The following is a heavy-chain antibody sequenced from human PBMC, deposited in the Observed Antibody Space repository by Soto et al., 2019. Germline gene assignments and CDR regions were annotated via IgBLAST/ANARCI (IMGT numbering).Heavy chain of an antibody. V-gene: IGHV3-9*01. CDR2: ISWNSYSI. J-gene: IGHJ3*01. Sequence: EVQLVESGGGLVQPGRSLRLSCVVSGFKFDDYAMHWVRQVPGKGLEWVAEISWNSYSIGYGDSVKGRFTISRDNAKNSLYLHMKSLKTEDTALYYCAKIQVEGTVTNAFDVWGQGTMVTVSS. D-gene: IGHD4-17*01. CDR1: GFKFDDYA. CDR3: AKIQVEGTVTNAFDV.